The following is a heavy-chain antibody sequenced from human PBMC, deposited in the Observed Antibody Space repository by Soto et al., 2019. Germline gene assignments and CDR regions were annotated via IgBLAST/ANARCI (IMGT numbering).Heavy chain of an antibody. Sequence: QVQLVQSGAEVKKPGSSVKVSCKASGGTFSSYAISWVRQAPGQGLEWMGGIIPISGTANYAQKFQGRVTITADESTSTAYMELSSLRSEDTAVYYCARGAKYYYDSSCYYYGDYWGQGTLVTVSS. CDR2: IIPISGTA. V-gene: IGHV1-69*01. CDR1: GGTFSSYA. J-gene: IGHJ4*02. D-gene: IGHD3-22*01. CDR3: ARGAKYYYDSSCYYYGDY.